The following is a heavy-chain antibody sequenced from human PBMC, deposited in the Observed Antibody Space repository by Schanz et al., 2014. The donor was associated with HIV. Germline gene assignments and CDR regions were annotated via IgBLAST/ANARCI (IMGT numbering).Heavy chain of an antibody. Sequence: QVQLVESGGGVVQPGGSLRLSCVASGFTFSSYGMHWVRQAPGKGLEWVAVIWYDGSNKYYADSVKGRFTISRDNSKKTLYLQMNSLRAEDTAVYYCASTIYPYSSSSDYYYGMDVWGQGTTVSVSS. CDR2: IWYDGSNK. D-gene: IGHD6-6*01. V-gene: IGHV3-33*08. J-gene: IGHJ6*02. CDR3: ASTIYPYSSSSDYYYGMDV. CDR1: GFTFSSYG.